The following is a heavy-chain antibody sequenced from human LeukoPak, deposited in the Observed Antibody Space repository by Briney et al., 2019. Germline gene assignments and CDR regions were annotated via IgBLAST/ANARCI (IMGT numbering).Heavy chain of an antibody. Sequence: GGSLRLSCAASGFTFSGYWMSWVRQAPGKGLEWVANIKKDGSEKYYADSVKGRFTISRDNAKKSLCLQMSSLRAEDTAVYYCADGYGLFHHCGQGTLVTVAS. CDR1: GFTFSGYW. J-gene: IGHJ1*01. CDR3: ADGYGLFHH. CDR2: IKKDGSEK. V-gene: IGHV3-7*01. D-gene: IGHD5-24*01.